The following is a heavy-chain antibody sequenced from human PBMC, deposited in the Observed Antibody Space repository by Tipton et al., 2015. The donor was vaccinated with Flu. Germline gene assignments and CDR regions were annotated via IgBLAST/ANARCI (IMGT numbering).Heavy chain of an antibody. J-gene: IGHJ4*02. V-gene: IGHV5-51*03. Sequence: VQLVQSGAEVKKPGESLKISCKGSGYSFTSYWIGWVRQMPGKGLEWMGIIYPGDSDTRYTPSFQGQVTISADKSISTAYLQWSSLKASDTAMYYCARLAVVPAAKTGYFDYWGQGTLVTVSS. CDR2: IYPGDSDT. D-gene: IGHD2-2*01. CDR3: ARLAVVPAAKTGYFDY. CDR1: GYSFTSYW.